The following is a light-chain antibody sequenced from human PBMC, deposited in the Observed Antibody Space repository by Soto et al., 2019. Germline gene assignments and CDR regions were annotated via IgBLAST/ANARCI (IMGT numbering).Light chain of an antibody. CDR1: QSVGSN. J-gene: IGKJ3*01. V-gene: IGKV3-15*01. CDR3: QQYNKWALFT. Sequence: EIVMTQSPAPLSVSPGERATLSCRASQSVGSNLAWYQQRPGQAPRLLIYGGSTSATGIPARFSGSGSGTFFTLSIRSLQSEDFAGYYCQQYNKWALFTFGPGTRVYVK. CDR2: GGS.